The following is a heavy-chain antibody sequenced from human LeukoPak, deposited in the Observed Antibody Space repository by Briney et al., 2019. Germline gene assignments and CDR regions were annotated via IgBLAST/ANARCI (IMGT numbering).Heavy chain of an antibody. CDR1: GGSIRSSNYY. J-gene: IGHJ4*02. D-gene: IGHD2-2*01. V-gene: IGHV4-39*07. CDR2: IYHSGIT. Sequence: TSETLSLTCTVSGGSIRSSNYYWGWIRQPPGKGLEWIGSIYHSGITYYNPSLKSRVTISVDTSKNQFSLKLTTVTAADTAVYFCARVNIAVVPSSNFDYWGQGALVTVSS. CDR3: ARVNIAVVPSSNFDY.